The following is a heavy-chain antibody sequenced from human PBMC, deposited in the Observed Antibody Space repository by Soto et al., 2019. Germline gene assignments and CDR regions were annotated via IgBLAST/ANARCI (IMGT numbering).Heavy chain of an antibody. V-gene: IGHV3-74*01. CDR2: INTDGSDT. J-gene: IGHJ4*02. CDR3: VRDRPGSQEYFDY. Sequence: EVQLVESGGGLAQPGGSLRLSCAASGFIFSSEWMDWVRQAPGKGLVWVSRINTDGSDTRYAYSVKGRFTISRDNAKNKVYLQMNSLRAGDTGVYYCVRDRPGSQEYFDYWGQGNMVTVSS. D-gene: IGHD3-10*01. CDR1: GFIFSSEW.